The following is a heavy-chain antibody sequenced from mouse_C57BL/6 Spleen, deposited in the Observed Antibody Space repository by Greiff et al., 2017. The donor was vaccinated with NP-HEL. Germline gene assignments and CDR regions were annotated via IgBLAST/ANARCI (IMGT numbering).Heavy chain of an antibody. J-gene: IGHJ4*01. CDR3: ARRRLSYYAMDY. V-gene: IGHV1-80*01. CDR1: GYAFSSYW. CDR2: IYPGDGDT. Sequence: VKLQQSGAELVKPGASVKISCKASGYAFSSYWMNWVKQRPGKGLEWIGQIYPGDGDTNYNGKFKGKATLTADKSSSTAYMQLSSLTSEDSAVYFCARRRLSYYAMDYWGQGTSVTVSS.